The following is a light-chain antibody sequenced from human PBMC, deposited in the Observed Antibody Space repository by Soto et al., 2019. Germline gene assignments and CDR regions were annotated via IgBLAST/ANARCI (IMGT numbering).Light chain of an antibody. J-gene: IGKJ4*01. CDR2: WAS. V-gene: IGKV4-1*01. Sequence: DIVMTQSPASLAVSLGERATITCKSSQTVLYNSKNYLAGYQQRPGQSPRLLVSWASTRESRVPDRFSGSGSGTDFTLSISSLQPEDVAVYYCQQYHSTPLTFGGGTKVEIK. CDR3: QQYHSTPLT. CDR1: QTVLYNSKNY.